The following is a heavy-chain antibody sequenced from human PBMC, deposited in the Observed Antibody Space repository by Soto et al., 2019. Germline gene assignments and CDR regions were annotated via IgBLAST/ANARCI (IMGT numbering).Heavy chain of an antibody. CDR2: MNPNSGNT. V-gene: IGHV1-8*01. Sequence: ASVKVSCKASGYTFTSYDINWVRQATGQGLEWMGWMNPNSGNTGYAQTFQGRVTMTRNTSISTAYMELSSLRSEDTAVYYCARGPGSWYYYYMDGWGKGTTVTVSS. CDR3: ARGPGSWYYYYMDG. CDR1: GYTFTSYD. D-gene: IGHD6-13*01. J-gene: IGHJ6*03.